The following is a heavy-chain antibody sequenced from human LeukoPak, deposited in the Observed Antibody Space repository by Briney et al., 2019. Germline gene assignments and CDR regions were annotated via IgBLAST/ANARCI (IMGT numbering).Heavy chain of an antibody. CDR2: IYYSGST. CDR1: GGSISSYY. J-gene: IGHJ4*02. CDR3: AREVGYSNYFDY. V-gene: IGHV4-59*01. D-gene: IGHD2-15*01. Sequence: SETLSLTCTVSGGSISSYYWSWIRQPPGKGLEWIGYIYYSGSTNCNPSLKSRVTISVDTSKNQFSLKLSSVTAADTAVYYCAREVGYSNYFDYWGQGTLVTVSS.